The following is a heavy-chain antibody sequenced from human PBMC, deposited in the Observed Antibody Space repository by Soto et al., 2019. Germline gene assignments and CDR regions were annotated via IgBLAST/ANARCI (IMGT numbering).Heavy chain of an antibody. J-gene: IGHJ6*02. CDR3: ARWSGVGVAGMDV. CDR2: SFYSGIT. Sequence: QVQLQESGPRLVKPLQTLSLTCTVSGDSINSGDYYWSWIRQPPGRGLEWVGYSFYSGITDYNPSLKSRMNISMDKYKNKFSLRLNSVTDADKAVYFCARWSGVGVAGMDVWGQGTTVSVSS. D-gene: IGHD2-15*01. CDR1: GDSINSGDYY. V-gene: IGHV4-30-4*01.